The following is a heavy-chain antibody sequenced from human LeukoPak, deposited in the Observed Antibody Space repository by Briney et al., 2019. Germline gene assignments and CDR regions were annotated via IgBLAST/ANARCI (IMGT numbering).Heavy chain of an antibody. J-gene: IGHJ4*01. D-gene: IGHD2-21*02. CDR3: TRELPREVTLDY. CDR1: GFTFISYG. CDR2: INTDGSST. V-gene: IGHV3-74*01. Sequence: GGSLRLSCAASGFTFISYGMQWVRQAPGKGLVWVSRINTDGSSTSYADSVKGRFTVSRDNAKNTLYLQVNSLRAEDTAVHFCTRELPREVTLDYWGQGTLVTVSS.